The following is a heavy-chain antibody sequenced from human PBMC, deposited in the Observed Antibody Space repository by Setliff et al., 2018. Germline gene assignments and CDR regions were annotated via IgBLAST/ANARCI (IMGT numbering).Heavy chain of an antibody. J-gene: IGHJ1*01. CDR3: VREGYSEYFQD. CDR2: ISYSGIT. V-gene: IGHV4-59*02. CDR1: GASVSSHY. D-gene: IGHD1-1*01. Sequence: PSETLSLTCNVSGASVSSHYWDWIRQPPGKGLEWIGFISYSGITTYNVSLKSRVSTSVDTSKNQLSLTLSSVTAADTAVYYCVREGYSEYFQDWGRGTLVT.